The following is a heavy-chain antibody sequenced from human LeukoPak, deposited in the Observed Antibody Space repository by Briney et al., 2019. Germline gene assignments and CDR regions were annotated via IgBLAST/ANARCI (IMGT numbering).Heavy chain of an antibody. CDR3: ARQDHDPTSLGFYGSGSLRSVYYYYGMDV. D-gene: IGHD3-10*01. CDR1: GFTFSSYE. CDR2: ISSSGSTI. J-gene: IGHJ6*02. Sequence: QPGGSLRLSCAASGFTFSSYEMNWVRQAPGKGLEWVSYISSSGSTIYYADSVKGRFTISRDNAKNSLYLQMNSLRAEDTAVYYCARQDHDPTSLGFYGSGSLRSVYYYYGMDVWGQGTTVTVSS. V-gene: IGHV3-48*03.